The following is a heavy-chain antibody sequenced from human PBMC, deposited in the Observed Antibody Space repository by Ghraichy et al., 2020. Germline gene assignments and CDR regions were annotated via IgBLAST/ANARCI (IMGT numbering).Heavy chain of an antibody. Sequence: GESLNISCAASGFTFSTYGIHWVRQVPGKGLEWVAAISFDGGHEYYADSVQGRFTISRDNAKNTAYLQMSSLRAEDTALYYCAKDARPYTGSIILQNWFDSWGQGTLVTVSS. J-gene: IGHJ5*01. D-gene: IGHD5-12*01. CDR3: AKDARPYTGSIILQNWFDS. V-gene: IGHV3-30*18. CDR2: ISFDGGHE. CDR1: GFTFSTYG.